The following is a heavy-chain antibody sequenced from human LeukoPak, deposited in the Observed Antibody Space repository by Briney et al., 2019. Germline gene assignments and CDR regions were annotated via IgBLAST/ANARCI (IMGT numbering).Heavy chain of an antibody. Sequence: ASVKVSCKASGYTFTGYYMHWVRQAPGQGLEWMGWINPNSGGTNYAQKFQGRVTMTTDTSTSTAYMELRSLRSDDTAVYYCARVKLRFGEPGAFDIWGQGTMVTVSS. J-gene: IGHJ3*02. CDR2: INPNSGGT. D-gene: IGHD3-10*01. V-gene: IGHV1-2*02. CDR3: ARVKLRFGEPGAFDI. CDR1: GYTFTGYY.